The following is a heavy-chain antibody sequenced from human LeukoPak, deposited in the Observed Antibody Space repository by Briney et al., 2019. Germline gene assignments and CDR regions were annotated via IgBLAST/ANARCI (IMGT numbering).Heavy chain of an antibody. Sequence: ASVKVSCKASGYTFTSYYMHWVRQAPGQGLEWMGIINPSGGSTSYAQKFQGRVTMTRDTSTSTVYMELSSLRSEDTAVYYCARERSIAAAGTSAAFDIWGQGTMVTVSS. J-gene: IGHJ3*02. CDR1: GYTFTSYY. V-gene: IGHV1-46*01. CDR2: INPSGGST. CDR3: ARERSIAAAGTSAAFDI. D-gene: IGHD6-13*01.